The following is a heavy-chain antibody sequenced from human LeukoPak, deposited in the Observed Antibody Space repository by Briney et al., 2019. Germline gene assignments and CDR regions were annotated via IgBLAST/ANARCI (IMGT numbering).Heavy chain of an antibody. J-gene: IGHJ4*02. Sequence: SETLSLTCTVSGGSISSSSSYWGWIRQPPGKGLEWIGSIYYSGSTYYNPSLKSRVTISVDTSKNQFSLKLSSVTAADTAVYYCARTLQKVATRFRAPYYFDYWGQGTLVTVSS. V-gene: IGHV4-39*01. CDR3: ARTLQKVATRFRAPYYFDY. D-gene: IGHD4-23*01. CDR1: GGSISSSSSY. CDR2: IYYSGST.